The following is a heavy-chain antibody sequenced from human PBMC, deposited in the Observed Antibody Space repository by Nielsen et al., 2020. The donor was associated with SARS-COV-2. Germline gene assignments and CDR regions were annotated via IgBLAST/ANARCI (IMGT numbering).Heavy chain of an antibody. Sequence: GGSLRLSCAASGFSFRTSWMNWVRQGPGKRLEWVANIHPDGSVKRHVDSVMGRFTISRDNARDSLYLQMNNLRAEDTAIYYCLQGGASWGQETLVTVSS. CDR3: LQGGAS. CDR1: GFSFRTSW. CDR2: IHPDGSVK. J-gene: IGHJ5*02. V-gene: IGHV3-7*05. D-gene: IGHD1-1*01.